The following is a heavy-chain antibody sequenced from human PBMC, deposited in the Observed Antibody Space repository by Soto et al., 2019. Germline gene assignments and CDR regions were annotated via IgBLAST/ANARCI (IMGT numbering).Heavy chain of an antibody. V-gene: IGHV3-33*01. J-gene: IGHJ6*02. CDR1: GFTFSSYG. D-gene: IGHD4-17*01. CDR2: IWYDGSNK. CDR3: ARDYGGNSNYYYYGMDV. Sequence: LRLSCAASGFTFSSYGMHWVRQAPGKGLEWVAVIWYDGSNKYYADSVKGRFTISRDNSKNTLYLQMNSLRAEDTAVYYCARDYGGNSNYYYYGMDVWGQGTTVTVSS.